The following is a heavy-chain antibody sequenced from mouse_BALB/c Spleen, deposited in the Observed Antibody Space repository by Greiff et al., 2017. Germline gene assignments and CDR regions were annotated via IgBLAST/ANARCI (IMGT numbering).Heavy chain of an antibody. Sequence: VQLQQPGAELVKPGASVKLSCTASGFTFTSYWMHWVKLRPGQGFEWIGEINPSNGGTNYKEKFKRKATLTVDKSSITAYMQLSSLTSEDSAVYYCTMRRYSYAMDYWGQGTSVTVSS. D-gene: IGHD2-14*01. V-gene: IGHV1S16*01. CDR1: GFTFTSYW. CDR3: TMRRYSYAMDY. J-gene: IGHJ4*01. CDR2: INPSNGGT.